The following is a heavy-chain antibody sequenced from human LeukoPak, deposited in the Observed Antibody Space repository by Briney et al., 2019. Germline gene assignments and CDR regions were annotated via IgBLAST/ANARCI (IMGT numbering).Heavy chain of an antibody. CDR3: AREAYDSSGSYFDY. D-gene: IGHD3-22*01. CDR2: INHSGST. V-gene: IGHV4-34*01. J-gene: IGHJ4*02. Sequence: SETLSLTCAVYGGSLSGYYWSWIRQPPGKGLEWIGEINHSGSTNYNPSLKSRVTISVDTSKNQFSLKLSSVTAADTAVYYCAREAYDSSGSYFDYWGQGTLVTVSS. CDR1: GGSLSGYY.